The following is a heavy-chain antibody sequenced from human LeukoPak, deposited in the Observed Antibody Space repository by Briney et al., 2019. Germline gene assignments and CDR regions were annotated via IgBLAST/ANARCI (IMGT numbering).Heavy chain of an antibody. V-gene: IGHV1-18*01. J-gene: IGHJ4*02. CDR1: GYTFTNYG. D-gene: IGHD2-2*01. CDR3: ARGLPAPKGLGIEY. CDR2: ISGYNGDT. Sequence: ASVKVSCKASGYTFTNYGLSWVRQAPGQGLEWMGWISGYNGDTNYAQKFQDRVTMTTDTSTTTAYMELRSLRSDDTAVYYCARGLPAPKGLGIEYWGQGTLVTVSS.